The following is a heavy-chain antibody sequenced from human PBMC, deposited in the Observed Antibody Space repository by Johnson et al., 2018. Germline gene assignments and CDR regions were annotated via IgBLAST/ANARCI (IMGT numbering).Heavy chain of an antibody. V-gene: IGHV3-7*01. D-gene: IGHD4-23*01. CDR2: IKEDGSEK. CDR3: ARDSGVNIPDAFDI. Sequence: VQLGESGGGLVQPGNSLRLSCAASGFTFSTYWMSWVRQAPGKGLEWVANIKEDGSEKHYVDPVKGRSTISRDNAKNSLYLQINSLRAEDSAVFFCARDSGVNIPDAFDIWGQGTMVTVSS. CDR1: GFTFSTYW. J-gene: IGHJ3*02.